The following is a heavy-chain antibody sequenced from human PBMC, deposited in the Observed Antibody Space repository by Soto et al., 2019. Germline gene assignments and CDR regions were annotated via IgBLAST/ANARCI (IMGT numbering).Heavy chain of an antibody. V-gene: IGHV3-11*05. CDR2: ISSSSSYT. CDR1: GVTFSDYY. J-gene: IGHJ4*02. CDR3: ARVVHYYGSGSYYGPYFDY. Sequence: GGSLRLSCAASGVTFSDYYMSWIRQDPGKGLEWVSYISSSSSYTNYADSVKGRFTISRDNAKNSLYLQMNSLRAEDTAVYYCARVVHYYGSGSYYGPYFDYWGQGT. D-gene: IGHD3-10*01.